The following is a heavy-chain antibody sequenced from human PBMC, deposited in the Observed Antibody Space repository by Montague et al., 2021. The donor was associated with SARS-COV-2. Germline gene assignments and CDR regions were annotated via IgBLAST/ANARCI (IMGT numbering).Heavy chain of an antibody. Sequence: CAISGDSVSSNSAARNWIRQSPSRGPEWLGRTYYRSKWYNDYAVSVKSRITINPDTSKNQFSLQLNSVTPEDTAVYYCARGDPYCTNGVCYTGNWFDPWGQGTLVTVSS. V-gene: IGHV6-1*01. CDR1: GDSVSSNSAA. D-gene: IGHD2-8*01. CDR3: ARGDPYCTNGVCYTGNWFDP. CDR2: TYYRSKWYN. J-gene: IGHJ5*02.